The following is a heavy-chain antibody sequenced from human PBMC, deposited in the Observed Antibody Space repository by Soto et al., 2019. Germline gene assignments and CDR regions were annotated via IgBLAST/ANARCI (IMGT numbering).Heavy chain of an antibody. CDR1: GGSISRGGYY. V-gene: IGHV4-31*03. CDR2: IYYSGST. CDR3: AGNIQLWLRSVEYCFDY. J-gene: IGHJ4*02. Sequence: QVQLQESGPGLLKPSQTLSLTCTVSGGSISRGGYYWSWSRQHPGKGLEWIGYIYYSGSTYYNPSLMSRVNITVDTSKNQFSLKLSDVTAADTAVYCCAGNIQLWLRSVEYCFDYWGQGTLVTVSS. D-gene: IGHD5-18*01.